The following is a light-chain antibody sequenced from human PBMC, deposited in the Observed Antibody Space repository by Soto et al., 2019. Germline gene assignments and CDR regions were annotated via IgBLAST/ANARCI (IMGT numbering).Light chain of an antibody. CDR3: QQSDSTPWT. Sequence: IQWTQSPSSLSSSVGDRVTISCRASQSIGIYLNWYKQKPGKAPKLLIYAASYVQTGAPSRFSGSGSGTDFTLTITSLKPEDSATYYCQQSDSTPWTFGQGTKVDIK. J-gene: IGKJ1*01. V-gene: IGKV1-39*01. CDR2: AAS. CDR1: QSIGIY.